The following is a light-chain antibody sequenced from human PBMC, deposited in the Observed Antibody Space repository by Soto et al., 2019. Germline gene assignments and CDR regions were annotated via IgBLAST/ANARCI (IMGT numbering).Light chain of an antibody. CDR2: GAS. CDR1: QSVSSS. Sequence: EIVMTQSPGTLSVSPGERATLSCRASQSVSSSLAWYQQKPGQAPRLLIYGASTRATGIPARFSGSGSGTEFTLTTSSLRSEDFAVYYCQQYNNWPPFTFGPGTKVDIK. CDR3: QQYNNWPPFT. J-gene: IGKJ3*01. V-gene: IGKV3-15*01.